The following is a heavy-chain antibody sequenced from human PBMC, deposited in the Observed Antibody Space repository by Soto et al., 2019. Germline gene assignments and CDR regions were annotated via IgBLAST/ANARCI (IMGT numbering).Heavy chain of an antibody. CDR3: ARDGRYPYY. CDR1: RFTFNNYW. Sequence: EVQVVESGGGLVQPGGSLRLSCAASRFTFNNYWMSWVRQAPGKGLEWVANIKQDGSEKYYVDSVKGRFTISRDNAKNSLYLQMNSLRAEDTAVYYCARDGRYPYYWGQGTLVTVSS. D-gene: IGHD1-20*01. V-gene: IGHV3-7*01. J-gene: IGHJ4*02. CDR2: IKQDGSEK.